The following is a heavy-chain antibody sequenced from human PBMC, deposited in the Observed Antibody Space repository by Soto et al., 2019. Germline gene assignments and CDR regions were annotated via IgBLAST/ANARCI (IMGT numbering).Heavy chain of an antibody. D-gene: IGHD2-2*03. CDR1: GFTFSSYA. CDR3: ARAAPWIGHSVLPTVGP. J-gene: IGHJ5*02. V-gene: IGHV3-30-3*01. CDR2: ITSDGSNT. Sequence: QVQLVESGGGVVEPGRSLRLSCAASGFTFSSYAMHWIRQAPGKGLEWVAVITSDGSNTYYADSVKGRFTISRDKSKNTLYLRMNSLRADDTAVYYCARAAPWIGHSVLPTVGPWGQGTQGTVSS.